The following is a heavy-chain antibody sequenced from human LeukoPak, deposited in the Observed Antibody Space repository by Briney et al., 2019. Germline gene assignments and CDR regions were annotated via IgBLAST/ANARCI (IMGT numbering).Heavy chain of an antibody. Sequence: GGSLRLSCAASGFTFSSYAMSWVRQAPGKGLEWVSAISGSGGSTYYADSLKGRFAISRDNSKNTLFLQMNSLRAEDTAVYYCAKARYGSGSSFDYWGQGTLVTVSS. CDR2: ISGSGGST. CDR1: GFTFSSYA. D-gene: IGHD3-10*01. J-gene: IGHJ4*02. V-gene: IGHV3-23*01. CDR3: AKARYGSGSSFDY.